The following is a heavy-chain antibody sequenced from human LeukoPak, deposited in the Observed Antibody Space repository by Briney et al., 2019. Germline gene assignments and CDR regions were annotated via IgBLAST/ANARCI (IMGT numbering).Heavy chain of an antibody. CDR1: GFTLSGSA. V-gene: IGHV3-73*01. J-gene: IGHJ5*02. CDR2: IRTKANSYAT. CDR3: THLGWFDP. Sequence: GGSLRLSCAASGFTLSGSAIHWVRQASGKGLEWVGRIRTKANSYATAYAASVRGRFIISRDDSKNTAYLQMNSLRAEDTAVYYCTHLGWFDPWGQGTLVTVSS.